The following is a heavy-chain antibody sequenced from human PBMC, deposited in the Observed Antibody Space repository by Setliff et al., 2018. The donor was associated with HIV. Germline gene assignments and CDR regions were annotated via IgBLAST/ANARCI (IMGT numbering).Heavy chain of an antibody. Sequence: PGGSLRLSCAASGFTFSSYWMHWVRQALGQGLVWVSRITSDGSTTAYADSVKGRFTISRDNSKNTLYLQMNSLRAEDTAVYYCANPPTVTTDYYYYYMDVWGKGTTVTVSS. CDR1: GFTFSSYW. D-gene: IGHD4-4*01. CDR3: ANPPTVTTDYYYYYMDV. V-gene: IGHV3-74*01. J-gene: IGHJ6*03. CDR2: ITSDGSTT.